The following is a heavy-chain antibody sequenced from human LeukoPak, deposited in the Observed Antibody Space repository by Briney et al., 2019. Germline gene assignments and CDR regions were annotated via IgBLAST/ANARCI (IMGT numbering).Heavy chain of an antibody. CDR2: IYYSGST. CDR1: GGSISSYY. CDR3: ARDLAVAGIGAFDI. J-gene: IGHJ3*02. Sequence: QSSETLSLTCTVSGGSISSYYWSWIRQPPGKGLEWIGYIYYSGSTNYNPSLKSRVTISVDTSKNQFSLKLSSVTAADTAVYYCARDLAVAGIGAFDIWGQGTMVTVSS. D-gene: IGHD6-19*01. V-gene: IGHV4-59*01.